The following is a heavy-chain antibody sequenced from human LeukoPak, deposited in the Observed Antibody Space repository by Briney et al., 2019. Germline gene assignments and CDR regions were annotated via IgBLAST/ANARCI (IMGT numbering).Heavy chain of an antibody. D-gene: IGHD2-15*01. Sequence: ASVKVSCKVSGYTLTELSMHWVRQAPGKGLEWMGGFDPEDGETIYAQKFQGRVTMTEDTSTDTAYMELSSLRSEDTAVSYCATRGYCSGGSCYDQYYFDYWGQGTLVTVSS. CDR3: ATRGYCSGGSCYDQYYFDY. CDR2: FDPEDGET. V-gene: IGHV1-24*01. CDR1: GYTLTELS. J-gene: IGHJ4*02.